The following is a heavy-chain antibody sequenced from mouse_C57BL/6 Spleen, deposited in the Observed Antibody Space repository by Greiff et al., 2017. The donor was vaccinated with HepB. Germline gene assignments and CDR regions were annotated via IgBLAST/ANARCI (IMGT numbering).Heavy chain of an antibody. J-gene: IGHJ4*01. Sequence: VQLQESDAELVKPGASVKISCKVSGYTFTDHTIHWMKQRPEQGLEWIGYIYPRDGSTKYNEKFKGKATLTADKSSSTAYMQLNSLTSEDSAVYFCARTPSFYYYGRAMDYWGQGTSVTVSS. CDR2: IYPRDGST. V-gene: IGHV1-78*01. D-gene: IGHD1-1*01. CDR1: GYTFTDHT. CDR3: ARTPSFYYYGRAMDY.